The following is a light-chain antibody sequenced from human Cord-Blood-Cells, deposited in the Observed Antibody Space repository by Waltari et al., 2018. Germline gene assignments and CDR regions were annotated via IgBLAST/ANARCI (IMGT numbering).Light chain of an antibody. CDR1: SSDVGGYNY. V-gene: IGLV2-14*01. CDR2: DVS. CDR3: SSYTRSSTVV. J-gene: IGLJ2*01. Sequence: QSALTQPASVSGSPGQSITISCTGTSSDVGGYNYVSWYQQHPGKAPKLMIYDVSNRPPGVSNRLAGSKSGNTASLTICGLQAEDEADYYCSSYTRSSTVVFGGGTKLTVL.